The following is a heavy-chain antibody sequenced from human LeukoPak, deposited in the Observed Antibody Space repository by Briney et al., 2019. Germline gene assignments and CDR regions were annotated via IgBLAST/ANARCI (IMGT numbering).Heavy chain of an antibody. V-gene: IGHV4-4*07. J-gene: IGHJ3*02. Sequence: SETLSLTCTVSRGSVTTYSWSWIRQPAGKGLEWIGRLSGSGDTNFNPSLKTRVTMSADESKTQFSLHLRSVTAADTAVYFCARDLTLTVAFDIWGQGTVVTVSS. CDR2: LSGSGDT. CDR1: RGSVTTYS. CDR3: ARDLTLTVAFDI. D-gene: IGHD3-16*01.